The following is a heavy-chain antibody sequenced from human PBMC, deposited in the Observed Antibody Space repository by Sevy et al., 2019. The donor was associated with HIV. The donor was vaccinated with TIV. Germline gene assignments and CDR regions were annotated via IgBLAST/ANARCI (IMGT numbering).Heavy chain of an antibody. J-gene: IGHJ4*02. CDR3: TRVDYYDTSGSDY. V-gene: IGHV3-21*01. CDR1: GFTFRDYS. D-gene: IGHD3-22*01. CDR2: ISSGSSSK. Sequence: GGSLRLSCEASGFTFRDYSMNWVRQAPGKGLEWVSSISSGSSSKKYGDSVKGRFTISRDNTKNSLYLQLNSLRAEDTAVYYCTRVDYYDTSGSDYWGQGTLVTVSS.